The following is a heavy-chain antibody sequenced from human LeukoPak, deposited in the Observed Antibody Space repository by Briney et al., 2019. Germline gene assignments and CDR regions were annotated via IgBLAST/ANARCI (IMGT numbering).Heavy chain of an antibody. J-gene: IGHJ4*02. CDR1: GFTFSSYG. CDR2: IRYDGSNK. CDR3: AKDKVDYDYVWGSYRLDY. D-gene: IGHD3-16*02. V-gene: IGHV3-30*02. Sequence: PGGSLRLSCAASGFTFSSYGMHWVRQAPGKGLEWVAFIRYDGSNKYYADSVKGRFTISRDNSKNTLYLQMNSLRAEDTALYYCAKDKVDYDYVWGSYRLDYWGQGTLVTVSS.